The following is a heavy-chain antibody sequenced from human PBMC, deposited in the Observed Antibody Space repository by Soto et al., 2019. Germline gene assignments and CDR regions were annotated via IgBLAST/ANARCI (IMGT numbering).Heavy chain of an antibody. V-gene: IGHV1-2*02. CDR2: INPNSGGT. Sequence: ASVKVSCKASGYTFTGCYMHWVRQAPGQGLEWMGWINPNSGGTNYAQKFQVRVIMTRDTSISTAYIELSRLRSDDPAVYSCARGAMEGGSCWFDFWGQGTLVTVSS. CDR1: GYTFTGCY. J-gene: IGHJ4*02. D-gene: IGHD6-13*01. CDR3: ARGAMEGGSCWFDF.